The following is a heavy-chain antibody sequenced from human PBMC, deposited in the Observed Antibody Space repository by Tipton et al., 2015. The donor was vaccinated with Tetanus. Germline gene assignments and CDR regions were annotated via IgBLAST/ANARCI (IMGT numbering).Heavy chain of an antibody. CDR3: ASYNIPYYFDY. V-gene: IGHV4-34*08. CDR2: INYDGST. D-gene: IGHD2-2*02. Sequence: TLSLTCAVYGGTFNNYFWTWIRQPPGKGLEWIGEINYDGSTNYNPSLKSRLIISADTSKNQFSLRLSSVTAADTAVYYCASYNIPYYFDYWGRGTLVTVSS. CDR1: GGTFNNYF. J-gene: IGHJ4*02.